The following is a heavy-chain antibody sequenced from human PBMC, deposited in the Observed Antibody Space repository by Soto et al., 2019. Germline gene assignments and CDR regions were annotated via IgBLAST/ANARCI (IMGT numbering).Heavy chain of an antibody. CDR1: GFILNNYA. Sequence: VQLLESGGDLVQPGGSLRLSCVASGFILNNYAMSWVRQAPGKGLEWVSTIGGTDGDSDGVPWYEDSVKGRFTVSRDSYANNLFLQMDNLRVGASALYYCVKRERKWGDFDFWGQGTTVVVSS. D-gene: IGHD7-27*01. CDR3: VKRERKWGDFDF. CDR2: IGGTDGDSDGVP. J-gene: IGHJ3*01. V-gene: IGHV3-23*01.